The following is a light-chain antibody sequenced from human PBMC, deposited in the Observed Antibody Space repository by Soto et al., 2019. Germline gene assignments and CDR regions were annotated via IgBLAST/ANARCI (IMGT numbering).Light chain of an antibody. J-gene: IGLJ2*01. V-gene: IGLV4-69*01. CDR1: SGHSSYA. Sequence: QPVLTQSPSASAYLGASVKLTCTLSSGHSSYAIAWHQQQPEKGPRYLMKLSSDGSHSKGDGIPDRFSGSSSGAERYLTISSLQSEDEADYYFQTWDTGARVVFGGGTKVTVL. CDR2: LSSDGSH. CDR3: QTWDTGARVV.